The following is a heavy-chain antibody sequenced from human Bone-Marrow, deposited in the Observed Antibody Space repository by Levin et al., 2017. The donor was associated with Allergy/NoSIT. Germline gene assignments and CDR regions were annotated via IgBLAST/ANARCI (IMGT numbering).Heavy chain of an antibody. CDR2: ISAYNGNT. V-gene: IGHV1-18*01. Sequence: ASVKVSCKASGYTFTSYGISWVRQAPGQGLEWMGWISAYNGNTNYAQKLQGRVTMTTDTSTSTAYMELRSLRSDDTAVYYCARDAVVVVPAAAYGMDVWGQGTTVTVSS. CDR1: GYTFTSYG. D-gene: IGHD2-2*01. J-gene: IGHJ6*02. CDR3: ARDAVVVVPAAAYGMDV.